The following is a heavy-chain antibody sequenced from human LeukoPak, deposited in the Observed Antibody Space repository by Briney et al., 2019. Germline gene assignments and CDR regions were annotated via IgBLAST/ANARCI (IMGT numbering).Heavy chain of an antibody. CDR1: RFTFSSYA. D-gene: IGHD3-3*01. CDR3: AKDLNYDFWSGLDAFHI. CDR2: ISGSGGST. J-gene: IGHJ3*02. Sequence: PGGSLRLSCAASRFTFSSYAMNWVRHAPGKGLEWVEAISGSGGSTVYADSVKGRFTISRDNSKNTLYLQMNSLRAEDTAVYYCAKDLNYDFWSGLDAFHIWGQGTMVTVSS. V-gene: IGHV3-23*01.